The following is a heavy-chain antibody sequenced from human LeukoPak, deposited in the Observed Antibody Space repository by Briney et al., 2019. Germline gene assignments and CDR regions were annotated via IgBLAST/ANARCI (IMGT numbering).Heavy chain of an antibody. CDR2: IYYSGST. CDR1: GGSISSYY. V-gene: IGHV4-59*01. D-gene: IGHD6-13*01. Sequence: PSETLSLTCTVSGGSISSYYWSWIRQPPGKGLEWIGYIYYSGSTNYNPSLKSRVTISVDTSKNQFSLKLSSVTAADTAVYYCARGGYSSSWESPGDYWGQGTLVTVPS. J-gene: IGHJ4*02. CDR3: ARGGYSSSWESPGDY.